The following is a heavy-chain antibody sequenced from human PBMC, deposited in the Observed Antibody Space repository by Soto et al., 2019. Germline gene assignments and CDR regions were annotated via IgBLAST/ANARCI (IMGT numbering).Heavy chain of an antibody. D-gene: IGHD3-3*01. Sequence: GASVKVSCKASGYTFTSYDINWVRQATGQGLEWMGWMNPNSGNTGYAQKFQGRVTMTRNTSISTAYMELSSLRSEDTAVYYCARGLYDFWSGYYSSWFDPWXQGTLVTVSS. CDR1: GYTFTSYD. V-gene: IGHV1-8*01. CDR3: ARGLYDFWSGYYSSWFDP. CDR2: MNPNSGNT. J-gene: IGHJ5*02.